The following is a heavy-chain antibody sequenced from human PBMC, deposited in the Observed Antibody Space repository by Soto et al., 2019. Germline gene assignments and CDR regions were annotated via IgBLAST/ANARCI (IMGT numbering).Heavy chain of an antibody. J-gene: IGHJ6*02. Sequence: QVQLVQSGAEVKKPGSSVKVSCKASGGTFSRYTISWVRQAPGQGLEWMGRIIPILDIPNYAQNSPGRVTMTTYKSTSTAYTELSSLRSDDTAVYSCATHFPGVLVLGATPPGGDNYGWDVWGQGTTVTVSS. V-gene: IGHV1-69*02. CDR3: ATHFPGVLVLGATPPGGDNYGWDV. D-gene: IGHD2-15*01. CDR2: IIPILDIP. CDR1: GGTFSRYT.